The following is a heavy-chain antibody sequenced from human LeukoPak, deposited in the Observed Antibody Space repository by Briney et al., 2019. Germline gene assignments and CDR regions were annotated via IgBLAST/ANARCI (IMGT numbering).Heavy chain of an antibody. J-gene: IGHJ4*02. CDR2: IYYSGST. D-gene: IGHD5-24*01. CDR1: GGSISSYY. Sequence: SETLSLTCTVSGGSISSYYWSWIRQPPGKGLEWIGYIYYSGSTNYNPSLKSRVTMSVDTSKNQFSLKLSSVTAADTAVYYCARSPRWDYFDYWGQGTLVTVSS. V-gene: IGHV4-59*01. CDR3: ARSPRWDYFDY.